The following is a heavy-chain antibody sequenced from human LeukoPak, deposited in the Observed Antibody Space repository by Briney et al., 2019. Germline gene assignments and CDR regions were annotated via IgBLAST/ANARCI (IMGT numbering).Heavy chain of an antibody. J-gene: IGHJ3*02. V-gene: IGHV4-34*01. D-gene: IGHD3-22*01. CDR2: INHSGST. CDR3: ARHIRRITMIVVVVRGFDI. Sequence: SETLSLTCAVYGGSSSGYYWSWIRQPPGKGLEWIGEINHSGSTNYNPSLKSRVTISVDTSKNQFSLKLSSVTAADTAVYYCARHIRRITMIVVVVRGFDIWGQGTMVTVSS. CDR1: GGSSSGYY.